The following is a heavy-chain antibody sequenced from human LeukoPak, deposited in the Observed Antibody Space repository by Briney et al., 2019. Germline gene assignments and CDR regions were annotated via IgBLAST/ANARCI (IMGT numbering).Heavy chain of an antibody. V-gene: IGHV3-66*01. Sequence: PGGSLRLSCAASGFTVSSNHMTWVRQAPGKGLEWVSVIYSGGSTYYADSVKGRFTISRDNSKNTLYLQMNSLRAEGTAVYYCARKAYCGGDCLDYWGQGTLVTVSS. D-gene: IGHD2-21*01. CDR1: GFTVSSNH. CDR3: ARKAYCGGDCLDY. J-gene: IGHJ4*02. CDR2: IYSGGST.